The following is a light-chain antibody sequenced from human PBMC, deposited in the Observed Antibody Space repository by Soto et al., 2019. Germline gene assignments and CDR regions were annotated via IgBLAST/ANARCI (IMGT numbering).Light chain of an antibody. CDR3: QQTFNSPVT. J-gene: IGKJ1*01. Sequence: DIQMTQSPPSLSASVGDRVIITCRASQTISSYVNWYQHKPGQGPKLLIHFASSLQSGVPSRFSGSGSGTDFTLTISSLQPDDFATYYCQQTFNSPVTFGQGTKVETK. V-gene: IGKV1-39*01. CDR2: FAS. CDR1: QTISSY.